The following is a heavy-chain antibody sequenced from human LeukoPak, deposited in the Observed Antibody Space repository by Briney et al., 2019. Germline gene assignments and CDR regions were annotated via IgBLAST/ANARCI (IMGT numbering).Heavy chain of an antibody. V-gene: IGHV3-21*01. D-gene: IGHD3-10*01. CDR2: ISSSSRYI. CDR1: GFTYNYYS. Sequence: PGGSLRLSCAASGFTYNYYSMNWVRQAPGKGLEWVSSISSSSRYIYYADSVKGRFTISRDNAKSSLYLQMNSLRAEDTAVYYCARDREEDYYMDVWGKGTTVTVSS. CDR3: ARDREEDYYMDV. J-gene: IGHJ6*03.